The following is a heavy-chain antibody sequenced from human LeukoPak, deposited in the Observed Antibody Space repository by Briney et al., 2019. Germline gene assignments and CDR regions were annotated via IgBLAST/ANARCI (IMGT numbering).Heavy chain of an antibody. CDR3: ATGYITLYGMDV. D-gene: IGHD6-13*01. V-gene: IGHV4-34*01. CDR2: INHSGST. Sequence: PSETLSLTCAVYGGSFSGYYWSWIRQPPGKGLEWIGEINHSGSTNYNPSLKSRVTISVDTSKNQFSLKLSSVTAADTAVYYCATGYITLYGMDVWGQGTTVTVSS. CDR1: GGSFSGYY. J-gene: IGHJ6*02.